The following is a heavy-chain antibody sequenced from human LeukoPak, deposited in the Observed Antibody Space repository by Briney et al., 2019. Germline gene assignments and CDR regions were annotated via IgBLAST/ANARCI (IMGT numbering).Heavy chain of an antibody. Sequence: GESLKISCEASGYKFTSYGIGWMRQMPGKGLEWMGVIYPSDSDTRYNLSFEGQVTISADKSINTAYLQWSSLRPSDTAVYYCAKGDGEFEYWGQGTLVTVSS. CDR1: GYKFTSYG. V-gene: IGHV5-51*01. J-gene: IGHJ4*02. CDR3: AKGDGEFEY. CDR2: IYPSDSDT. D-gene: IGHD3-10*01.